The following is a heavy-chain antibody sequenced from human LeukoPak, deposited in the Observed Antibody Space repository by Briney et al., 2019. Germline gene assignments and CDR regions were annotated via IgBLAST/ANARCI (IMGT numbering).Heavy chain of an antibody. CDR1: GFTFDDYA. J-gene: IGHJ6*03. V-gene: IGHV3-9*01. Sequence: PGRSLRLSCAGSGFTFDDYAMHWVRQAPGKGLEWVSGISWNSGSIGYADSVKGRFTISRDNAKNSLYLQMNSLRAEDTALYYCAKESRIAARTTYYYYMDVWGKGTTVTVSS. D-gene: IGHD6-6*01. CDR3: AKESRIAARTTYYYYMDV. CDR2: ISWNSGSI.